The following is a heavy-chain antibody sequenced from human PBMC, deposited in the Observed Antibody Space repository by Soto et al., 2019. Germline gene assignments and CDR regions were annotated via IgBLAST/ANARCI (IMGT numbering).Heavy chain of an antibody. D-gene: IGHD2-15*01. CDR3: ARGRVVVATTYLSWFDP. CDR1: GYTFTSYA. CDR2: INAGNGNT. Sequence: ASVKVSCKASGYTFTSYAMHWVRQAPGQRFEWMGWINAGNGNTKYSQKFQGRVTITRDTSASTAYMELSSLRSEDTAVYYCARGRVVVATTYLSWFDPWGQGTLVTVSS. V-gene: IGHV1-3*01. J-gene: IGHJ5*02.